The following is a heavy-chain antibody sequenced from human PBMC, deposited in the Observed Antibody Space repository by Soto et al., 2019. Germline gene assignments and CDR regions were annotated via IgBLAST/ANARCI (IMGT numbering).Heavy chain of an antibody. Sequence: EVQLVESGGGLVQPGESLRLSCVVSGFNFRAYSMNWVRQAPGKGLEWISYISSTSTTLYYADSVKGRFTISRDTDQKSLFLQMNSLRAEDTAVYYCVRDSGDYPDYWGQGTHVTVSS. V-gene: IGHV3-48*01. D-gene: IGHD4-17*01. J-gene: IGHJ4*02. CDR2: ISSTSTTL. CDR1: GFNFRAYS. CDR3: VRDSGDYPDY.